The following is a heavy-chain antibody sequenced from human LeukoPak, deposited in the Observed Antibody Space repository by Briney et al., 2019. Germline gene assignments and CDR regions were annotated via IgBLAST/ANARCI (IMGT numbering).Heavy chain of an antibody. Sequence: SETLSLTCTVSGGSISSYYWSWIRQPPGKGLEWIGYIYYSGSTYYNPSLKSRVTISVDTSKNQFSLKLSSVTAADTAVYYCARDAGGAAVAGRFDYWGQGTLVTVSS. CDR1: GGSISSYY. CDR2: IYYSGST. J-gene: IGHJ4*02. V-gene: IGHV4-59*12. CDR3: ARDAGGAAVAGRFDY. D-gene: IGHD6-19*01.